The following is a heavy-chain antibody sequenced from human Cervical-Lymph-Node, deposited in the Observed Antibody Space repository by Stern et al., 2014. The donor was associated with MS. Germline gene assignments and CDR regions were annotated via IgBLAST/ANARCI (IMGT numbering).Heavy chain of an antibody. D-gene: IGHD5-18*01. V-gene: IGHV1-46*03. CDR1: GYTFTSYY. CDR2: INPSGGTT. Sequence: QDQLVQSGAEVKKPGASVKVSCKASGYTFTSYYLHWVRQAPGQGLEWVGVINPSGGTTSYAQKFQGRVTLTRDTSTSTVYMELSSLRSEDTAVYYCARGRGRGYSYGPDYWGQGTRVTVSS. CDR3: ARGRGRGYSYGPDY. J-gene: IGHJ4*02.